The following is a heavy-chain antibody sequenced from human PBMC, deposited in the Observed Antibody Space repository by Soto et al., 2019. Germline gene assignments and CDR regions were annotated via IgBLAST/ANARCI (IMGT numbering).Heavy chain of an antibody. J-gene: IGHJ6*02. Sequence: ASVKVSCKASGYIFTNYGITWVRQAPGQGLEWMGIINPSGGSTSYAQKFQGRVTMTRDTSTSTVYMELSSLRSEDTAVYYCARGGIAAAGPYYYYGMDVWGQGTTVTVSS. CDR1: GYIFTNYG. D-gene: IGHD6-13*01. CDR3: ARGGIAAAGPYYYYGMDV. V-gene: IGHV1-46*03. CDR2: INPSGGST.